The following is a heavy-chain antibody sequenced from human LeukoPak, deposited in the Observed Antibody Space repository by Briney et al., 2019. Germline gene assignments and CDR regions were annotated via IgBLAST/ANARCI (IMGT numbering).Heavy chain of an antibody. CDR3: ARVVIGYYYVDV. Sequence: SETLSLTCAVSGYSISSGYYWGWIRQPPGKGLEWIGSIYHSGSTYYNPSLKSRVTISVDTSKNQFSLKLSSVTAADTAVYYCARVVIGYYYVDVWGKGTTVTVSS. D-gene: IGHD2-21*01. CDR2: IYHSGST. J-gene: IGHJ6*03. V-gene: IGHV4-38-2*01. CDR1: GYSISSGYY.